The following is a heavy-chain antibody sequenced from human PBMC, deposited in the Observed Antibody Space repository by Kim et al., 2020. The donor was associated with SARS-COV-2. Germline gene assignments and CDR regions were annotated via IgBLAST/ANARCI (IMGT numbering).Heavy chain of an antibody. D-gene: IGHD3-10*01. V-gene: IGHV7-4-1*02. J-gene: IGHJ3*01. Sequence: ASVKVSCKASGYTFTSYAMNWVRQAPGQGLEWMGWINTNTGNPTYAQGFTGRFVFSLDTSVSTAYLQISSLKAEDTAVYYCARGGPYYYGSGCYYPDGFDLWGQGTMVTVSS. CDR2: INTNTGNP. CDR3: ARGGPYYYGSGCYYPDGFDL. CDR1: GYTFTSYA.